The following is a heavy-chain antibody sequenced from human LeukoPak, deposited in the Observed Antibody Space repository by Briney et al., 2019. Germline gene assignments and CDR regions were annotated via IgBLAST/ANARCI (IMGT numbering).Heavy chain of an antibody. Sequence: ASVKVSCKASGYTFTGYYMHWVRQAPGQGLEWMGWINPNSGGTNYAQKFQGRVTMTGDTSISTAYMELSRLRSDDTAVYYCARLPLEMATITRAYYYGMDVWGQGTTVTVSS. CDR2: INPNSGGT. CDR1: GYTFTGYY. CDR3: ARLPLEMATITRAYYYGMDV. J-gene: IGHJ6*02. V-gene: IGHV1-2*02. D-gene: IGHD5-24*01.